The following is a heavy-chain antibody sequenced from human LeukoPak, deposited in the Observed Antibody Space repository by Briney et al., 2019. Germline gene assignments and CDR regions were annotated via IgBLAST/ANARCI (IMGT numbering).Heavy chain of an antibody. CDR2: IYYGGST. CDR1: GGSISSSSYY. Sequence: SETLSLTCTLSGGSISSSSYYWGWIRQPPGKGLDWIGTIYYGGSTYYNPSLKSRVTISVDTSKNQFSLKLSSVTAADTAVYYCAVQTEASVLPDTAFDIWGQGTLVTVSS. V-gene: IGHV4-39*01. J-gene: IGHJ3*02. D-gene: IGHD2-15*01. CDR3: AVQTEASVLPDTAFDI.